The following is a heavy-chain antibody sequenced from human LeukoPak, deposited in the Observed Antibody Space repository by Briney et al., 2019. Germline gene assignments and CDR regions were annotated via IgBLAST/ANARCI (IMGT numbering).Heavy chain of an antibody. D-gene: IGHD6-13*01. CDR3: ARDLPIAAAGTGVDY. CDR2: ISYDGSNK. CDR1: GFTFSSYA. Sequence: GGSLGLSCAASGFTFSSYAMHWVRQAPGKGLEWVAVISYDGSNKYYADSVKGRFTISRDNSKNTLYLQMNSLRAEDTAVYYCARDLPIAAAGTGVDYRGQGTLVTVSS. J-gene: IGHJ4*02. V-gene: IGHV3-30-3*01.